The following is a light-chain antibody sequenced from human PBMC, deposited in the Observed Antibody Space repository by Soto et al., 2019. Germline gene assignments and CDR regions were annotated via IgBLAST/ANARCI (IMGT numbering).Light chain of an antibody. J-gene: IGLJ3*02. CDR3: QTWATGIRV. CDR2: LNSDGSH. Sequence: QPVLTQSPSASASLGASVKLTCTLSIGHSNYAIAWHQQQPEKGPRYLMNLNSDGSHTKGDGIPDRFSGSSSGAERYLTISSLQSEDEADYYCQTWATGIRVFGGGTKLTVL. V-gene: IGLV4-69*01. CDR1: IGHSNYA.